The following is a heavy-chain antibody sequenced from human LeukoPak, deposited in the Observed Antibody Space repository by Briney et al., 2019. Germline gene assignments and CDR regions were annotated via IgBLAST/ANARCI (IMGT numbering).Heavy chain of an antibody. Sequence: GGSLRLSCAASGFTFSSYAMSWVRQAPGKGLEWVSAISGSGGSTYNADSVKGRFTISRDNSKNTLYLQMNSLRAEDTAVYYCAKGGLSASRAFDIWGQGTMVTVSS. J-gene: IGHJ3*02. CDR2: ISGSGGST. D-gene: IGHD2/OR15-2a*01. CDR3: AKGGLSASRAFDI. V-gene: IGHV3-23*01. CDR1: GFTFSSYA.